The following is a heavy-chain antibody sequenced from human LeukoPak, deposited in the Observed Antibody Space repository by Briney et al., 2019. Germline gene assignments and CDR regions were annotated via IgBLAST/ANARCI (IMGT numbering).Heavy chain of an antibody. D-gene: IGHD3-10*02. V-gene: IGHV3-30-3*01. Sequence: GGSLRLSCAASGFTLSNSWMHWVRQAPGKGLEWVAVISYDGSNKYYADSVKGRFTISRDNSKNTLYLQMNSLRAEDTAVYYCARVGSSTVTMFGWFDPWGQGTLVTVSS. J-gene: IGHJ5*02. CDR2: ISYDGSNK. CDR3: ARVGSSTVTMFGWFDP. CDR1: GFTLSNSW.